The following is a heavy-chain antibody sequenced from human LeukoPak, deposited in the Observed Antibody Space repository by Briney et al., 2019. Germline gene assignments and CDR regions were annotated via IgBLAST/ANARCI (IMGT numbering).Heavy chain of an antibody. D-gene: IGHD2-15*01. CDR2: INHSGST. J-gene: IGHJ4*02. Sequence: PSETLSLTCTVSGGSISSSSYYWGWIRQPPGKGLEWIGEINHSGSTNYNPSLKSRVTISVDTSKNQFSLKLSSVTAADTAVYYCARQGTYCSGGSCYYRRTTNFDYWGQGTLVTVSS. V-gene: IGHV4-39*01. CDR3: ARQGTYCSGGSCYYRRTTNFDY. CDR1: GGSISSSSYY.